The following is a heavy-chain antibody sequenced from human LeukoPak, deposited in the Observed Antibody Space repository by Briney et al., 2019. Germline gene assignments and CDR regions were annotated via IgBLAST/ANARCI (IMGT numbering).Heavy chain of an antibody. CDR2: IYYSGST. CDR3: ARDGYSSDWGGYWYFDL. CDR1: GGSISSYY. Sequence: PSETLSLTCTVSGGSISSYYWSWIRQPPGRGLEWIGYIYYSGSTNYNPSLKSRVTISVDTSKNQFSQKLSSVTAADTAVYYCARDGYSSDWGGYWYFDLWGRGTLVTVSS. D-gene: IGHD6-19*01. J-gene: IGHJ2*01. V-gene: IGHV4-59*01.